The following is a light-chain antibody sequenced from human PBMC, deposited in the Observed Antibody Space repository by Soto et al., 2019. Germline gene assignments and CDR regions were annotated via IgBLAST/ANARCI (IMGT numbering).Light chain of an antibody. CDR3: QQYSSYPWT. V-gene: IGKV1-5*03. CDR1: QTFSTS. CDR2: KAS. Sequence: DIQMTQSPSTLSASVGDRVTITCRASQTFSTSLAWYQQKPGQAPKLLIYKASSLESGVPSRFGGSGSGTEFTLTISSLQPDDFATYYCQQYSSYPWTFGQGTKVEIK. J-gene: IGKJ1*01.